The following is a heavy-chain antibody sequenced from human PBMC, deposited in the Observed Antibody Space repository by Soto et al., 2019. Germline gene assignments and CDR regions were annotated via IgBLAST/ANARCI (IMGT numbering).Heavy chain of an antibody. CDR3: AREISRLSYYDYIWGSSLDV. Sequence: GGSLRLSCAASGFTFSSYWMSWVRQAPGKGLEWVANIKQDGSEKYYVDSVKGRFTISRENAKNSLYLQMNSLRAEDTAVYYCAREISRLSYYDYIWGSSLDVWGKGTTVTVSS. CDR1: GFTFSSYW. J-gene: IGHJ6*04. D-gene: IGHD3-16*01. CDR2: IKQDGSEK. V-gene: IGHV3-7*01.